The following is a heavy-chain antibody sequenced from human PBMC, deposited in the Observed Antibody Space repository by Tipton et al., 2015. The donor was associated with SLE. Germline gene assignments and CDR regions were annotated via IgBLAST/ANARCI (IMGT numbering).Heavy chain of an antibody. D-gene: IGHD3-3*01. CDR2: TNHSGST. Sequence: TLSLTCAVYGGSFSSYYWNWIRQPPGKGLEWIGETNHSGSTNYNPSLKSRVTISVDTSKNQFSLKLTSVTAADTAVYYCTSWSGFLRWGQGTLVTVSS. J-gene: IGHJ4*02. CDR3: TSWSGFLR. CDR1: GGSFSSYY. V-gene: IGHV4-34*01.